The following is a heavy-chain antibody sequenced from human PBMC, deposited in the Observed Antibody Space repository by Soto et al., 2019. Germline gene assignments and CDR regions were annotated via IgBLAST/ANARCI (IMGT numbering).Heavy chain of an antibody. CDR1: GGSISSGGYY. D-gene: IGHD3-10*01. CDR3: ARDSGDYYGSGSYPYGMDV. CDR2: IYYSGST. Sequence: QVQRQESGPGLVKPSQTLSLTCTVHGGSISSGGYYWSWIRQHPGKGLEWIGYIYYSGSTYYNPSRRGRVTISVDTSKNQFALKLSSVTAADTAVYYCARDSGDYYGSGSYPYGMDVWGQGTTVTVSS. J-gene: IGHJ6*02. V-gene: IGHV4-31*03.